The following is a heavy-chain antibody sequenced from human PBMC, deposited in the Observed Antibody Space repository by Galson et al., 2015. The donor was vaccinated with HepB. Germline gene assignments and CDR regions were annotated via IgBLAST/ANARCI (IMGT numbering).Heavy chain of an antibody. CDR1: GFTFSGYG. D-gene: IGHD5-18*01. V-gene: IGHV3-30*18. J-gene: IGHJ4*02. Sequence: SLRLSCAASGFTFSGYGMHWVRQAPGKGLEWVAVISYDGINKYYADSVKGRFTLSRDNSKNMLYLQMNSLRAEDTAVYFCAKDRAQLWYTFDYWGQGTLVTVSS. CDR2: ISYDGINK. CDR3: AKDRAQLWYTFDY.